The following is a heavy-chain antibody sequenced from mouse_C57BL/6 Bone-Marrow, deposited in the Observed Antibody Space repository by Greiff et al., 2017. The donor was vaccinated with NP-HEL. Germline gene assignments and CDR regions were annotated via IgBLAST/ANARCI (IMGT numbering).Heavy chain of an antibody. Sequence: DVMLVESGGGLVQSGRSLRLSCATSGFTFSDFYMEWVRQAPGKGLEWIAASRNKANDYTTEYSASVKGRFIVSRDTSQSILYLQMNALRAEDTAIYYCARTNYYGSSYVDYAMDYWGQGTSVTVSS. V-gene: IGHV7-1*01. CDR1: GFTFSDFY. D-gene: IGHD1-1*01. CDR3: ARTNYYGSSYVDYAMDY. J-gene: IGHJ4*01. CDR2: SRNKANDYTT.